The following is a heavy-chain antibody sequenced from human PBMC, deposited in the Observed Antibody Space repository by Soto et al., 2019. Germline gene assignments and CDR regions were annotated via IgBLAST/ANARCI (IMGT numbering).Heavy chain of an antibody. CDR1: GFTFSTYA. CDR3: AKDPQWLVEAEYFQH. Sequence: EVQLLESGGGLVQPGGSLRLSCAASGFTFSTYALTWVRQAPGEGLEWVSGISGGGGSTYYADSVKGRFTISRDNSKNTLYLQMNSLRAEDTAVYYCAKDPQWLVEAEYFQHWGQGTLVTVSS. CDR2: ISGGGGST. D-gene: IGHD6-19*01. J-gene: IGHJ1*01. V-gene: IGHV3-23*01.